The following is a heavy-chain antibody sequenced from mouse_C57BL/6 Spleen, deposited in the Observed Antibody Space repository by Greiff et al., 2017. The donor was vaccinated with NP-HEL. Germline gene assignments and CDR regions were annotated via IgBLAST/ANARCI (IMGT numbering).Heavy chain of an antibody. CDR1: GYTFTDYY. V-gene: IGHV1-76*01. CDR2: IYPGSGNT. Sequence: VKLQESGAELVRPGASVKLSCKASGYTFTDYYINWVKQRPGQGLEWIARIYPGSGNTYYNEKFKGKATLTAEKSSSTAYMQLSSLTSEDAAVYFCGRRGTAQATSYFDYWGQGTTLTVSS. CDR3: GRRGTAQATSYFDY. J-gene: IGHJ2*01. D-gene: IGHD3-2*02.